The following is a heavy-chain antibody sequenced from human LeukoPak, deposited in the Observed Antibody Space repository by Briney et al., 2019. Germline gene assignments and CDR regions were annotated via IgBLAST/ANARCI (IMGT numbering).Heavy chain of an antibody. CDR3: AKDLHQVFDI. V-gene: IGHV3-30*02. CDR2: IRDDGSNK. J-gene: IGHJ3*02. D-gene: IGHD2-2*01. CDR1: GFTLRSYG. Sequence: GGSLGLSCAASGFTLRSYGMHWVRQAPGKELEWVSFIRDDGSNKYCVDSVKGRFTVSRDDSKDTLYLQLNSLRPEDTAVYYCAKDLHQVFDIWGQGTMVTVSS.